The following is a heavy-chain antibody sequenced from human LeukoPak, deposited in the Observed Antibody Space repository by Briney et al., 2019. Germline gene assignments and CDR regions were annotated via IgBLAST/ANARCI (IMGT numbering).Heavy chain of an antibody. CDR2: IKYDGSEK. V-gene: IGHV3-7*01. CDR3: ARDRSDILTGYNDALDI. D-gene: IGHD3-9*01. Sequence: PGGSLRLSCAATGFSFSTYWMSWVRQAPGRGLEWVATIKYDGSEKYYVDSVKGRFTISRDNAKNSLYLQVNSLRDEDTAVYCCARDRSDILTGYNDALDIWGPGTTVTVSS. CDR1: GFSFSTYW. J-gene: IGHJ3*02.